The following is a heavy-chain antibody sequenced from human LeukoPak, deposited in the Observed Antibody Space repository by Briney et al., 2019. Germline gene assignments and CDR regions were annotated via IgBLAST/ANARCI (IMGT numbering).Heavy chain of an antibody. D-gene: IGHD3-22*01. CDR2: ISGSGGST. CDR1: GVTSCSYA. V-gene: IGHV3-23*01. J-gene: IGHJ4*02. Sequence: GRTLRLSCAASGVTSCSYAMSWVRQAPGKGLEWVSAISGSGGSTSSAASVKGRFTISRDNTKNTLYLQTNSLRAEDTAVYYCAKWGSILEGYYDSSGCYGALYFDYWGQGTLVTVSS. CDR3: AKWGSILEGYYDSSGCYGALYFDY.